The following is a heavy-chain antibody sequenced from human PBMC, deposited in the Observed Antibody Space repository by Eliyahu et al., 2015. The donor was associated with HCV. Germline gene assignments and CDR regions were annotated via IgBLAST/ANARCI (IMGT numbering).Heavy chain of an antibody. Sequence: QVQLQQWGAGLLKPSETLSLTCAVYGGSFSGYYWSWIRQPPGKGLEWIGEINHSGSTNYHPSLKSRVTISVDTSKNQFSLKLSSVTAADTAVYYCARGPDSPYDYGDTPGDYYYGMDVWGQGTTVTVSS. CDR3: ARGPDSPYDYGDTPGDYYYGMDV. J-gene: IGHJ6*02. D-gene: IGHD4-17*01. CDR2: INHSGST. V-gene: IGHV4-34*01. CDR1: GGSFSGYY.